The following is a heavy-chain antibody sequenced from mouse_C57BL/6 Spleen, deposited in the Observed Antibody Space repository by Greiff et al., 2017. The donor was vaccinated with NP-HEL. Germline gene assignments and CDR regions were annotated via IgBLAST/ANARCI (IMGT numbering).Heavy chain of an antibody. CDR2: ISDGGSYT. J-gene: IGHJ3*01. V-gene: IGHV5-4*03. Sequence: EVKLMESGGGLVKPGGSLKLSCAASGFTFRSYAMSWVRQTPEKRLEWVATISDGGSYTYYPDNVKGRFTISRDNAKNNLYLQMSHLKSEDTAMYYCARSSTMVTTSWFAYWGQGTLVTVSA. CDR1: GFTFRSYA. D-gene: IGHD2-2*01. CDR3: ARSSTMVTTSWFAY.